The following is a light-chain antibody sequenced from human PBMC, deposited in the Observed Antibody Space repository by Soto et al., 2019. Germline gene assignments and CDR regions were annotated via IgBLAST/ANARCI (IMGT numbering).Light chain of an antibody. Sequence: QSALTQPASVSGSPGQSITISCTGTSSDVGGYNYVSWYQQHPGKAPKLMIYEVSNRPSGVSNRFSGSKSGNTASLTISGLQAEDAADYYCSSYTSSSTRVFGTGTKVT. CDR1: SSDVGGYNY. CDR2: EVS. J-gene: IGLJ1*01. V-gene: IGLV2-14*01. CDR3: SSYTSSSTRV.